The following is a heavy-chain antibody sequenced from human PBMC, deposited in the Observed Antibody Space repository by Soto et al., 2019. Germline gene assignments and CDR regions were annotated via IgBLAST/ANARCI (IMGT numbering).Heavy chain of an antibody. Sequence: SLRLSCAASGFTFSSYGMHWVRQAPGKGLEWVAVISYDGSSKYYADSVKGRFTISRDNSKNTLYLQMNSLRAEDTAVYYCAKGYYDSSGPSAFDIWGQGTMVTVSS. J-gene: IGHJ3*02. CDR1: GFTFSSYG. D-gene: IGHD3-22*01. V-gene: IGHV3-30*18. CDR2: ISYDGSSK. CDR3: AKGYYDSSGPSAFDI.